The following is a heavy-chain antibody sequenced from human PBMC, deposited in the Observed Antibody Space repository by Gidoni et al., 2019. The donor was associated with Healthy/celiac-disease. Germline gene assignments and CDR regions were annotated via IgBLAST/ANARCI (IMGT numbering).Heavy chain of an antibody. CDR3: ARGYYDILTGYNLDY. J-gene: IGHJ4*02. Sequence: EVQLVESGGGLVQPGGSLILPCAASGFTFSSYWMHWVRQAPGKGLVWVSRINSDGSSTSYADSVKGRLTISRDNAKNTLYLQMNSLRAEDTAVYYCARGYYDILTGYNLDYWGQGTLVTVSS. D-gene: IGHD3-9*01. CDR1: GFTFSSYW. V-gene: IGHV3-74*01. CDR2: INSDGSST.